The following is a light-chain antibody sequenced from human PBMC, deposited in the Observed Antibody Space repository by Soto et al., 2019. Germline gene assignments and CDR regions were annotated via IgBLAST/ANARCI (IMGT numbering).Light chain of an antibody. V-gene: IGKV3-15*01. J-gene: IGKJ1*01. CDR2: GAS. CDR3: QHYNIWPPWT. CDR1: QSVSSN. Sequence: QSKATQNVSPGERATLSCMASQSVSSNLAWYQQKPGQAPRLLIYGASIRDTGIPARFSGSGSGTEFTLTISSLQSEDFAVYYCQHYNIWPPWTFGQGSKVAIK.